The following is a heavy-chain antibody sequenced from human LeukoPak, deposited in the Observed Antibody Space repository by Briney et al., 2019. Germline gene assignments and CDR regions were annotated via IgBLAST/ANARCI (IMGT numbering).Heavy chain of an antibody. CDR2: IRSKANSYAT. Sequence: GGSLRLSCAASGVTFSGSAMHWVRQASGKGLEWVGRIRSKANSYATAYAASVKGRFTISRDDSKNTAYLQMNRLKTEDTAVYYCTRHHQGAVGATDYWGQGNLVTVSS. CDR3: TRHHQGAVGATDY. D-gene: IGHD1-26*01. J-gene: IGHJ4*02. V-gene: IGHV3-73*01. CDR1: GVTFSGSA.